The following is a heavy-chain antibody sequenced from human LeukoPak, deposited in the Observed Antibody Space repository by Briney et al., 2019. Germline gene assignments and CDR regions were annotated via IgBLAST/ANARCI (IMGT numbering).Heavy chain of an antibody. CDR1: GYTFTSYD. V-gene: IGHV1-8*03. J-gene: IGHJ4*02. CDR2: MNPNSGNT. Sequence: GASVKVSCKASGYTFTSYDINWVRQATGQGLEWMGWMNPNSGNTGYAQKFQGRVTITRNTSISTAYMELSSLRSEDTAVYYRARGRPYDFWSGYPPDYWGQGTLVTVSS. CDR3: ARGRPYDFWSGYPPDY. D-gene: IGHD3-3*01.